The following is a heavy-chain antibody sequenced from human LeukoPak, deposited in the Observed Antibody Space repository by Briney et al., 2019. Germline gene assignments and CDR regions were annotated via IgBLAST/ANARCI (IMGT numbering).Heavy chain of an antibody. CDR3: ARHTDPSRPCDL. J-gene: IGHJ2*01. CDR1: GFTFSSYA. Sequence: PGGSLRLSCAASGFTFSSYAMSWVRQAPGKGLEWASGIIGSGHNTYNADSVRGRFTVSRDNSKNTLYLQMNSLRVEDTAVYYCARHTDPSRPCDLWGRGTLVTVSS. D-gene: IGHD5-18*01. V-gene: IGHV3-23*01. CDR2: IIGSGHNT.